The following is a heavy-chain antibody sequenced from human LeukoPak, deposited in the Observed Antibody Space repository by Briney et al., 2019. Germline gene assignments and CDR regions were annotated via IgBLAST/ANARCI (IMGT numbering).Heavy chain of an antibody. CDR3: AREGPQSWAIFGVVILYYFDY. CDR1: GGSISSYY. J-gene: IGHJ4*02. CDR2: IYTSGST. D-gene: IGHD3-3*01. Sequence: ASETLSLTCTVSGGSISSYYWSWIRQPAGKGLEWIGRIYTSGSTNYNPSLKSRVTISVDQSKNQFSLKLSSVTAADTAVYYCAREGPQSWAIFGVVILYYFDYWGQGTLVTVSS. V-gene: IGHV4-4*07.